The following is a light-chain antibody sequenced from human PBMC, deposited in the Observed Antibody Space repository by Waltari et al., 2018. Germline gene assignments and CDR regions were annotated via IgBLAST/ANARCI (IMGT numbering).Light chain of an antibody. CDR1: SSNLGTNT. CDR3: AAWDDSLNGPV. V-gene: IGLV1-44*01. CDR2: SNN. Sequence: QSVLTQPPSASGTPGQRVTISCSGSSSNLGTNTVTWYQQLPGTAPKLPNYSNNQRPSGVPDRFSGSKSGTSASLAISGLQSEDEADYYCAAWDDSLNGPVFGGGTKLTVL. J-gene: IGLJ3*02.